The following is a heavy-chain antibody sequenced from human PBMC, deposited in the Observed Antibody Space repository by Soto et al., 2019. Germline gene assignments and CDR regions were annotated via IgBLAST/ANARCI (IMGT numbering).Heavy chain of an antibody. Sequence: GGSLRLSCEASGLTSSRSAMSWVRQAPGKGLEWVSTISGSGTSTYHADSVKGRFIISRDNSKNIVNLQMNSLRVDDTAVYYCATSFRYFDNWGHGTRVTVSS. D-gene: IGHD3-9*01. CDR2: ISGSGTST. CDR3: ATSFRYFDN. V-gene: IGHV3-23*01. CDR1: GLTSSRSA. J-gene: IGHJ4*01.